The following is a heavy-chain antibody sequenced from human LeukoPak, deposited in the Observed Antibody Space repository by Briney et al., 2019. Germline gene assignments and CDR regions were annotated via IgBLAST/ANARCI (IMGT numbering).Heavy chain of an antibody. CDR1: GYTFTSYA. CDR3: ARDIIGPLGYYYYYYGMDV. D-gene: IGHD3-10*01. J-gene: IGHJ6*02. CDR2: ISTNTGNP. Sequence: ASVKVSCKASGYTFTSYAMNWVRQAPGQGLEWMGWISTNTGNPTYAQGFTGRFVFSLDTSVSTAYLQISSLKAEDTAVYYCARDIIGPLGYYYYYYGMDVWGQGTTVTVSS. V-gene: IGHV7-4-1*02.